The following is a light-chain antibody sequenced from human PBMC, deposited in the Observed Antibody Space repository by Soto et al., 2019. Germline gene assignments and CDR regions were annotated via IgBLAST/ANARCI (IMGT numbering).Light chain of an antibody. CDR2: AAS. Sequence: DIQMTQSTSSLSASVGDRVTITCRASQSISNYLAWYQQKPGKVPELLIYAASTLQSGVPSRFSGSGSGTEFSLTISGLQPEDVATYYCHKSKHAPTFGGGTKVQIK. V-gene: IGKV1-27*01. CDR1: QSISNY. CDR3: HKSKHAPT. J-gene: IGKJ4*01.